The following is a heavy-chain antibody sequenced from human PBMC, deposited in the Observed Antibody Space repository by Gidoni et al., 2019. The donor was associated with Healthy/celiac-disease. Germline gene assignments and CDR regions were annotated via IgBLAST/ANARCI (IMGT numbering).Heavy chain of an antibody. CDR1: GFTFSSYG. CDR2: IRYDGSNK. CDR3: AVEDYYDSSGYASLGAFDI. J-gene: IGHJ3*02. Sequence: QVQLVESGGGVVQPGGSLRLSCAASGFTFSSYGMHWVRQAPGKGLEWVAFIRYDGSNKYYADSVKGRFTISRDNSKNTLYLQMNSLRAEDTAVYYCAVEDYYDSSGYASLGAFDIWGQGTMVTVSS. D-gene: IGHD3-22*01. V-gene: IGHV3-30*02.